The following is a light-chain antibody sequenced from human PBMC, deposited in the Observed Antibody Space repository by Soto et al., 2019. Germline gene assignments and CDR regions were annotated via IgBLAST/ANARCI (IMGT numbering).Light chain of an antibody. J-gene: IGLJ1*01. CDR2: DVN. CDR1: SSDVGAYIF. CDR3: VSIAGGTYV. V-gene: IGLV2-8*01. Sequence: QSVLTQPPSASGSPGQSVTISCTGTSSDVGAYIFVSWYQQHPGKAPKLMVYDVNRRPPGVPERFFGSKSGNTASLTVSGLQAEDEADYYCVSIAGGTYVFGTGTKVTV.